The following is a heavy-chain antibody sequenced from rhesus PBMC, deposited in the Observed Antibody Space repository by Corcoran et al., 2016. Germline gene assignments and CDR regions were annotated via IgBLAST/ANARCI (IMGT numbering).Heavy chain of an antibody. Sequence: QVQLQESGPGLVKPSETLSLTCAVSGGSISDDYYWSWIRQPPGKGLEWIGYIYGSGGGTNYNPSLKKRVTISKDTSKNQFSLKLSSVTAADTAVYYCARVNSSWYAFDFWGQGLRVTVSS. V-gene: IGHV4-106*01. J-gene: IGHJ3*01. CDR3: ARVNSSWYAFDF. CDR2: IYGSGGGT. D-gene: IGHD6-13*01. CDR1: GGSISDDYY.